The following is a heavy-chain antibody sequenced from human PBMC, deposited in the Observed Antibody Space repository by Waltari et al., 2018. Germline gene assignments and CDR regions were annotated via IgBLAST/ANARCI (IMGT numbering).Heavy chain of an antibody. CDR1: GGTFSSYA. D-gene: IGHD2-2*01. J-gene: IGHJ6*03. CDR2: IIPIFGQA. V-gene: IGHV1-69*05. CDR3: AIGGYCSSTSCYYYMDV. Sequence: QVQLVQSGAEVKKPGSSVRVSCKASGGTFSSYAISWVRQAPGKGLEWMGGIIPIFGQANYAQKFQGRVTITTDESTSTAYMELSSLRSEDTAVYYCAIGGYCSSTSCYYYMDVWGKGTTVTVSS.